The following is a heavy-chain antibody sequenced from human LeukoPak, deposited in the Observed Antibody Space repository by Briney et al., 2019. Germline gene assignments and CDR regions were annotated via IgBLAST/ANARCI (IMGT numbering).Heavy chain of an antibody. CDR3: ARARWTSTVTTYYLVY. CDR1: GYIFSDYA. Sequence: GASVKVSCKASGYIFSDYAIQWVRQAPGQGLEWMGWINAGNGKTKYSQKSQGRVTITRDTSASTAYMELSGLRSEVTAVYYCARARWTSTVTTYYLVYWGQGTLVTVSS. V-gene: IGHV1-3*01. CDR2: INAGNGKT. D-gene: IGHD4-17*01. J-gene: IGHJ4*02.